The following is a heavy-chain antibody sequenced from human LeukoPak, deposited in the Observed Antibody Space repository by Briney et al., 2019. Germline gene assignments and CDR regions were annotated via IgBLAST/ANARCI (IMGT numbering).Heavy chain of an antibody. Sequence: GSLRLSCTASGFTFGDYAMSWVRQPPGKGLEWIGEINHSGSTNYNPSLKSRVTISVDTSKNQFSLKLSSVTAADTAVYYCARKAFREYYYGSGSYWPYWGQGTLVTVSS. D-gene: IGHD3-10*01. CDR2: INHSGST. CDR1: GFTFGDYA. J-gene: IGHJ4*02. CDR3: ARKAFREYYYGSGSYWPY. V-gene: IGHV4-34*01.